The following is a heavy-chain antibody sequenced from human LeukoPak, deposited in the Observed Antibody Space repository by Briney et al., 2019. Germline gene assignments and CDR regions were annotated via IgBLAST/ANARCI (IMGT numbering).Heavy chain of an antibody. Sequence: GRSLRLSCAASGFTFSSFAMHWVRQAPGTGLEWVALILHDGSNKYYADSVKGRFTISRDNSKNTLYLQMNSLRAEDTAMYYCARIFCSYGSRPDYWGQGTLVTVSS. J-gene: IGHJ4*02. D-gene: IGHD2-15*01. CDR2: ILHDGSNK. V-gene: IGHV3-30-3*01. CDR1: GFTFSSFA. CDR3: ARIFCSYGSRPDY.